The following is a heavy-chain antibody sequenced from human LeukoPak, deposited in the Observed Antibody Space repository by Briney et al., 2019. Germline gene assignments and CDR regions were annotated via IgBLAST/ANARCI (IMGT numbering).Heavy chain of an antibody. CDR3: ARDPLGYDRNWFDP. CDR2: INPNSGGT. V-gene: IGHV1-2*06. J-gene: IGHJ5*02. D-gene: IGHD3-22*01. CDR1: GYTFTGYY. Sequence: ASVKVSCKASGYTFTGYYMHWVRQAPGQGLEWMGRINPNSGGTNYAQKFQGRVTMTRDTPISTAYMELSRLRSDDTAVYYCARDPLGYDRNWFDPWGQGTLVTVSS.